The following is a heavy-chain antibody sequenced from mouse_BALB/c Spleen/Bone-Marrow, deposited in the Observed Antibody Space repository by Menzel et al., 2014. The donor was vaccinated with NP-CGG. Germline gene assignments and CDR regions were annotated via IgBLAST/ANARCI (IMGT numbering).Heavy chain of an antibody. D-gene: IGHD2-4*01. J-gene: IGHJ3*01. CDR2: ISAGGSYT. CDR1: GFTFSDYY. Sequence: EVQRVESGGGLVKPGGSLKLSCAASGFTFSDYYMYWVRQTPEKRLEWVATISAGGSYTYYPDSVKGRFTISRDNAKNNLYLQMSSLKSEDTAMYYCARAWDYDRKVRFAYWGQGTLVTVSA. V-gene: IGHV5-4*02. CDR3: ARAWDYDRKVRFAY.